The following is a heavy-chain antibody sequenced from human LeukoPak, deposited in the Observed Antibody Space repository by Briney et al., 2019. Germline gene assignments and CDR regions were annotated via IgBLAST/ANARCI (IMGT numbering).Heavy chain of an antibody. Sequence: SETLSLTCTVSGGSISSYYWSWIRQPPGKGLEWIGYIYYSGSTNCNPSLKSRVTISVDTSKNQFSLKLSSVTAADTAVYYCARSPGAAGTTYYFDYWGQGTLVTVSS. D-gene: IGHD6-13*01. CDR2: IYYSGST. CDR3: ARSPGAAGTTYYFDY. CDR1: GGSISSYY. J-gene: IGHJ4*02. V-gene: IGHV4-59*01.